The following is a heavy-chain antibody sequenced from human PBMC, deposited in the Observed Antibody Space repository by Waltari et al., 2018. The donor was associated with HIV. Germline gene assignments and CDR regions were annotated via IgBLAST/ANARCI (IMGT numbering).Heavy chain of an antibody. CDR3: TTGGED. J-gene: IGHJ4*02. D-gene: IGHD3-16*01. Sequence: EVQLVESGGGLVKPGGSLRLSCAASGFTFSNAWMSWVRQSPGKGLELVGRSKSKTDGGTTDYAAPVKGRFTISRDDSKNTLSLQMNSLKTEDTAVYYCTTGGEDWGQGTLVTVSS. CDR2: SKSKTDGGTT. CDR1: GFTFSNAW. V-gene: IGHV3-15*01.